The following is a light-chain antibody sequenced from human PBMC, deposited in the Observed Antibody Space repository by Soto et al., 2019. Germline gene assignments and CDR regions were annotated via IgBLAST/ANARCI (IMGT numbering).Light chain of an antibody. V-gene: IGKV3-20*01. CDR2: GAS. Sequence: EIVLTQSPGTVSSSPGARVTLSFRASQTIANNFLAWYQHRPGQAPRVVVYGASGRATGIPDRFSGSGSGTEFTITISRLEPEDFAVYHCQQYDSSYTFGQGTKLE. J-gene: IGKJ2*01. CDR1: QTIANNF. CDR3: QQYDSSYT.